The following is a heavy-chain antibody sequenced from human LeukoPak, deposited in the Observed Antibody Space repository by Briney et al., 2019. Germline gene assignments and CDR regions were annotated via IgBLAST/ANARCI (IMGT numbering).Heavy chain of an antibody. J-gene: IGHJ3*02. V-gene: IGHV4-59*01. CDR1: GGSISSYY. Sequence: SETLSLTCTVSGGSISSYYWSWIRQPPGKGLEWIGYIYYSGSTNYNPSLKSRVTISVDTSKNQFSLKLSSVTAADTAVYYRARPSRRGRDGYNRLSAFDIWGQGTMVTVSS. D-gene: IGHD5-24*01. CDR3: ARPSRRGRDGYNRLSAFDI. CDR2: IYYSGST.